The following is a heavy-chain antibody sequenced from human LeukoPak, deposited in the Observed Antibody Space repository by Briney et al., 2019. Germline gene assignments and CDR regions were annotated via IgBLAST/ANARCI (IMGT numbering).Heavy chain of an antibody. CDR2: ISWDGGST. J-gene: IGHJ4*02. CDR3: AKEFGYSSGWYGGAFDY. D-gene: IGHD6-19*01. CDR1: GFTFDDYT. Sequence: PGGSLRLSCAASGFTFDDYTMHWVRQAPGKGLEWVSLISWDGGSTYYADSVKGRFTISRDNSKNPLYLQMNSLRTEDTALYYCAKEFGYSSGWYGGAFDYWGQGTLVTVSS. V-gene: IGHV3-43*01.